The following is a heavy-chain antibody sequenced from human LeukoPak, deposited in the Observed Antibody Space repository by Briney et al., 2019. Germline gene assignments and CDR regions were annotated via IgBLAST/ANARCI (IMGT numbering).Heavy chain of an antibody. CDR3: ARGPYCSSTSCYQGWFDP. V-gene: IGHV4-59*01. J-gene: IGHJ5*02. CDR1: GXSISSYY. Sequence: SETLSLTCTASGXSISSYYGSWIRQPPGKGLEWIAYVYYSGSTNYSPSLKSRVTISVDTSMNQFSLKLSSVTAADTAVYYCARGPYCSSTSCYQGWFDPWGQGTLVTVSS. CDR2: VYYSGST. D-gene: IGHD2-2*01.